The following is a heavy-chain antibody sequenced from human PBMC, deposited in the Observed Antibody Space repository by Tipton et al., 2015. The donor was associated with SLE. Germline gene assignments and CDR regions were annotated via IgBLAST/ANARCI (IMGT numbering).Heavy chain of an antibody. D-gene: IGHD3-22*01. CDR1: GGSISSYY. V-gene: IGHV4-59*01. J-gene: IGHJ4*02. CDR2: IYYSGST. CDR3: ARASSGYYYDY. Sequence: TLSLTGTVSGGSISSYYWGWIRQPPGKGLYWIGYIYYSGSTNYNPSLKSRVTISVDTSKNHFSLKLSSVTAAGTAIYYCARASSGYYYDYWGQGTLVTVSS.